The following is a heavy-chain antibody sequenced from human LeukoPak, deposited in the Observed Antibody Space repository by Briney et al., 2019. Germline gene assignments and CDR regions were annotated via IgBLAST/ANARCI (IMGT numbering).Heavy chain of an antibody. J-gene: IGHJ4*02. D-gene: IGHD3-3*01. V-gene: IGHV1-69*13. CDR2: IIPIFGTA. CDR1: GGTFSSYA. Sequence: ASVKVSCKASGGTFSSYAISWVRQAPGPGLEWMGGIIPIFGTANYAQKFQGRVTITADESTSTAYMELSSLRSVDTAVYYCARDSWSYYHFWGQGTLVTVSS. CDR3: ARDSWSYYHF.